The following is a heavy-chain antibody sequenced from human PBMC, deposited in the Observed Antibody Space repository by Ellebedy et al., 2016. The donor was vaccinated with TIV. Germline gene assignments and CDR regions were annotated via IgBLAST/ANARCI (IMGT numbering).Heavy chain of an antibody. D-gene: IGHD3-9*01. J-gene: IGHJ6*02. V-gene: IGHV1-8*01. CDR1: GYTFTSYD. Sequence: ASVKVSXXASGYTFTSYDINWVRQATGQGLEWMGWMNPNSGNTGYAQKFQGRVTMTRNTSISTAYMELSSLRSEDTAVYYCARGRYFDWPDYYYYGMDVWGQGTTVTVSS. CDR3: ARGRYFDWPDYYYYGMDV. CDR2: MNPNSGNT.